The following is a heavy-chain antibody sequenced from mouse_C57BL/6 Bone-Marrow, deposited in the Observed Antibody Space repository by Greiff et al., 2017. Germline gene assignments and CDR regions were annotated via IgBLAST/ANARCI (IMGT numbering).Heavy chain of an antibody. Sequence: EVQLQQSGAELVRPGASVKLSCTASGFNIKDYYMHWVKQRPEQGLEWIGRIDPEDGDTEYAPQFQGKATMTADTSSNTAYLQLSSLTSEDTAVYYCTTDYYGSSSWFAYWGQGTLVTVSA. V-gene: IGHV14-1*01. D-gene: IGHD1-1*01. CDR1: GFNIKDYY. J-gene: IGHJ3*01. CDR2: IDPEDGDT. CDR3: TTDYYGSSSWFAY.